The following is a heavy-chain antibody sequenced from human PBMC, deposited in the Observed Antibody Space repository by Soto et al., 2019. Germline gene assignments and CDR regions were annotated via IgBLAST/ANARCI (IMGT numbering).Heavy chain of an antibody. D-gene: IGHD2-15*01. Sequence: GGSLRLSCAASGFTFSNAWMSWVRQAPGKGLEWVGRIKSKTDGGTTDYAAPVKGRFTISRDDSKNTLYLQMNSLKTEDTAVYYCTTDPYCSGGSCFDAFDIWGQGTMVTVSS. CDR1: GFTFSNAW. J-gene: IGHJ3*02. CDR2: IKSKTDGGTT. CDR3: TTDPYCSGGSCFDAFDI. V-gene: IGHV3-15*01.